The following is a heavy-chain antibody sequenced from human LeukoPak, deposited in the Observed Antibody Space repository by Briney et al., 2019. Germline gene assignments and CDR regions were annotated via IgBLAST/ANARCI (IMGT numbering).Heavy chain of an antibody. J-gene: IGHJ5*02. CDR2: IYYSGST. CDR3: ARAPYYYDSSSTNWFDP. V-gene: IGHV4-30-4*08. CDR1: GGSISSGDYY. Sequence: SQTLSLTCTVSGGSISSGDYYWSWIRQPPGKGLEWIGYIYYSGSTYYNPSLKSRVTISVDTSKNQLSLKLSSVTAADTAVYYCARAPYYYDSSSTNWFDPWGQGTLVTVSS. D-gene: IGHD3-22*01.